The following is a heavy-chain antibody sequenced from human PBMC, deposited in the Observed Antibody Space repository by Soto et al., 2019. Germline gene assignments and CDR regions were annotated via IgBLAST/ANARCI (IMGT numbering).Heavy chain of an antibody. CDR1: GGSISSGGYY. CDR2: IYYSGST. CDR3: ARATYYYDSRGYLFDY. J-gene: IGHJ4*02. Sequence: SETLSLTCTVSGGSISSGGYYWSWIRQHPGKGLEWIGYIYYSGSTYYNPSLKSRVTISVDTSKNQFSLKLSSVTAADTGVYYCARATYYYDSRGYLFDYWGQGTLVTVSS. D-gene: IGHD3-22*01. V-gene: IGHV4-31*03.